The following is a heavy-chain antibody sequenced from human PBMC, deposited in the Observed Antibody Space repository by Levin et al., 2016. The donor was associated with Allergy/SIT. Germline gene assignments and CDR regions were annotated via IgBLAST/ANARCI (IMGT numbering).Heavy chain of an antibody. CDR3: ARRIRSDPVVTPENWLDP. D-gene: IGHD4-23*01. J-gene: IGHJ5*02. Sequence: SETLSLTCTVSGGSITSYYWNWVRQPPGKGLEWIACIDYSGGANYNPSLESRLTISLDTSKNQFSLNLYSVTAADTAVYYCARRIRSDPVVTPENWLDPWGQGTLVTVSS. CDR1: GGSITSYY. CDR2: IDYSGGA. V-gene: IGHV4-59*01.